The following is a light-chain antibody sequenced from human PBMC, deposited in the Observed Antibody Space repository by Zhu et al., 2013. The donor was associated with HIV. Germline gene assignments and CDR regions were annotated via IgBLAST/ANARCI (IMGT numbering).Light chain of an antibody. V-gene: IGKV1-39*01. J-gene: IGKJ4*01. CDR3: QQSDSLPLT. Sequence: DIQMTQSPSSLSASVGDRVTITCRASQSISNYLNWYQQKPGKAPKLLIYTASSLQSGVPSRFSGSRSGTDFTLTITSLQPEDFAAYYCQQSDSLPLTFGGGPKVEIK. CDR1: QSISNY. CDR2: TAS.